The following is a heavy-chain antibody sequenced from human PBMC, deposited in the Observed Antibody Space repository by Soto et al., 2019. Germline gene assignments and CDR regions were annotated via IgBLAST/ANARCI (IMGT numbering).Heavy chain of an antibody. CDR1: GFTFSNVL. CDR3: TTEKGSQGY. J-gene: IGHJ4*02. V-gene: IGHV3-15*01. CDR2: NKSKTDGGTT. Sequence: PGGSLRLSCGASGFTFSNVLMSWVRQAPGKGLEWVGRNKSKTDGGTTDYAAPVKDRFTISRDDSKNTLYLQMNSLKTEDTAVYYCTTEKGSQGYCGQGTLVTVSS.